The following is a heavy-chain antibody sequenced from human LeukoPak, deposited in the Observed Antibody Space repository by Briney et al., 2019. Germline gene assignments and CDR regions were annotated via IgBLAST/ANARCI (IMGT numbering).Heavy chain of an antibody. CDR3: ARISGTNHAFDI. CDR2: IIPILGIA. CDR1: GGTFSSYA. V-gene: IGHV1-69*04. Sequence: SVKVSCKASGGTFSSYAISWVRQAPGQGLEWMGRIIPILGIANYAQKFQGRVTITADKSTSTAYMELSSLRSEDTAVYYRARISGTNHAFDIWGQGTMVTVSS. D-gene: IGHD1-26*01. J-gene: IGHJ3*02.